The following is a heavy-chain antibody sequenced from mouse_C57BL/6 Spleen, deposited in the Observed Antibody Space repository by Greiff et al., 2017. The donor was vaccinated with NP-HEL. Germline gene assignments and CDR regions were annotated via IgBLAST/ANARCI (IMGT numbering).Heavy chain of an antibody. V-gene: IGHV5-17*01. D-gene: IGHD2-4*01. Sequence: EVMLVESGGGLVKPGGSLKLSCAASGFTFSDYGMHWVRQAPEKGLEWVAYISSGSSTIYYADTVKGRFPISRDNAKNTLFLQMTSLRSEDTAMYYGARDVYYDYAHWYFDVWGTGTTVTVSS. CDR1: GFTFSDYG. CDR2: ISSGSSTI. J-gene: IGHJ1*03. CDR3: ARDVYYDYAHWYFDV.